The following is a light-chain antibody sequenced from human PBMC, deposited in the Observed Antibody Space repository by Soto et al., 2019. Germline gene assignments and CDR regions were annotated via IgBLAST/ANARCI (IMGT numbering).Light chain of an antibody. CDR1: KLGDKY. Sequence: SYELTQPPSVSVSPGQTASITCSGDKLGDKYACWYQQKPGQSPVLVIYQDSKRPSGIPERFSGSNSGNTATLTISGTQAMDEADYYCQAWDSSLGYVFGTGTKLTVL. J-gene: IGLJ1*01. CDR3: QAWDSSLGYV. CDR2: QDS. V-gene: IGLV3-1*01.